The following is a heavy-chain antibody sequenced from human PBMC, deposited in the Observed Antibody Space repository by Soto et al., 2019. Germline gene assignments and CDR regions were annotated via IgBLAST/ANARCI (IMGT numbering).Heavy chain of an antibody. V-gene: IGHV3-66*01. J-gene: IGHJ4*02. CDR3: ARNVPVTTLGY. Sequence: GGSLRLSCAASGVTVSNNYMSWVRQAPGKGLELVSSIYSRGDKYYADSVEGRFTSSRDKSKNTLYLQMNSLRVEDTAVYYCARNVPVTTLGYWGQGTLVTVSS. D-gene: IGHD4-17*01. CDR1: GVTVSNNY. CDR2: IYSRGDK.